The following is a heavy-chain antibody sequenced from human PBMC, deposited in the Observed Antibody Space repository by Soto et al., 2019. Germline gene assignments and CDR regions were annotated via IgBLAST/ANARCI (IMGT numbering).Heavy chain of an antibody. CDR1: GGSFSGYY. Sequence: SETLSLTCAVYGGSFSGYYWSWIRQPPGKGLEWIGEINHSGSTNYNPSLKSRVTISVDTSKNQFSLKLSSVTAADTAVYYCARRITMVRGVITTLYNWFDPWGQGTLVTVSS. CDR3: ARRITMVRGVITTLYNWFDP. J-gene: IGHJ5*02. CDR2: INHSGST. V-gene: IGHV4-34*01. D-gene: IGHD3-10*01.